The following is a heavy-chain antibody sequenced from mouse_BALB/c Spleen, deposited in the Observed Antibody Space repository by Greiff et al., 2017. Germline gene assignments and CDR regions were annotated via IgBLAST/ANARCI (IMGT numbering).Heavy chain of an antibody. V-gene: IGHV5-17*02. CDR3: ARSYYGYWYFDV. CDR1: GFTFSSFG. CDR2: ISSGSSTI. J-gene: IGHJ1*01. D-gene: IGHD1-1*01. Sequence: DVKLVESGGGLVQPGGSRKLSCAASGFTFSSFGMHWVRQAPEKGLEWVAYISSGSSTIYYADTVKGRFTISRDNPKNTLFLQMTSLRSEDTAMYYCARSYYGYWYFDVWGAGTTVTVSS.